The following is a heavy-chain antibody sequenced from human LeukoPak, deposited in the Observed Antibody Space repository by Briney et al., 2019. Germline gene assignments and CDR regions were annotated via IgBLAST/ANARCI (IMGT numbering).Heavy chain of an antibody. CDR3: ARHENGDNYFDN. J-gene: IGHJ4*02. Sequence: SETLSLTCTVSGGSIISSSYYWGWIRQPPGRGLEWIGNIYYSGNPYYNPSLKSRVTISVDTSKNQFSLKLSSVTAADTAVYCCARHENGDNYFDNWGQGTLVSVSA. V-gene: IGHV4-39*01. CDR2: IYYSGNP. D-gene: IGHD3-10*01. CDR1: GGSIISSSYY.